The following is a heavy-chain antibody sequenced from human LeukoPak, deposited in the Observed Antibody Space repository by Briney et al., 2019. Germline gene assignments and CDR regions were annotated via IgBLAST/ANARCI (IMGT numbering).Heavy chain of an antibody. CDR3: ARGSASYAPFDY. Sequence: GGSLRLSCAASGFTVSSNYMSWVRQAPGKGLEWVSVIYSGGSTYYADSVTGRFTISRDNSKNTLYLQMNSLRAEDTAVYYCARGSASYAPFDYWGQGTLVTVSS. V-gene: IGHV3-53*01. D-gene: IGHD1-26*01. J-gene: IGHJ4*02. CDR1: GFTVSSNY. CDR2: IYSGGST.